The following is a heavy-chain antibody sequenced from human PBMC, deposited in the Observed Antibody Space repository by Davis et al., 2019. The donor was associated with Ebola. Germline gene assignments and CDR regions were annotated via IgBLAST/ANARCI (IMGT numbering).Heavy chain of an antibody. J-gene: IGHJ1*01. CDR1: GGSISSHY. V-gene: IGHV4-59*11. CDR3: ARMVANILTPYLGKFQY. D-gene: IGHD3-9*01. Sequence: PSETLSLTCTVSGGSISSHYWSWIRQSPGKGLEWIGYIYYSGNTKYNPSLKSRVTISVDTSKNQFSLKLSSVTAADTAVYYCARMVANILTPYLGKFQYWGQGTLVSVSS. CDR2: IYYSGNT.